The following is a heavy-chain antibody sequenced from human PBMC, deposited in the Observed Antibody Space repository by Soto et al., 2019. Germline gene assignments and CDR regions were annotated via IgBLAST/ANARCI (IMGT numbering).Heavy chain of an antibody. CDR2: IIAMFGVA. CDR1: GDTFSTYS. J-gene: IGHJ5*02. CDR3: AREVQGNSSRHHTWFDH. Sequence: QVQLVQSGAEVKKPGSSVKVSCKASGDTFSTYSISWVRQAPGQGLEWMGGIIAMFGVAVYAQKFQGRVTITADDPTSTVYMVLSSLRSEDTAFYCCAREVQGNSSRHHTWFDHWGQGSLVTVSS. D-gene: IGHD1-1*01. V-gene: IGHV1-69*01.